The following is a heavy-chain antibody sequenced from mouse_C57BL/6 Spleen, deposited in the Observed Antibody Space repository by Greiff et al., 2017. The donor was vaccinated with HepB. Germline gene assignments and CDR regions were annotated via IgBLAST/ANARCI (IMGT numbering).Heavy chain of an antibody. Sequence: EVQLQESGPGLVKPSQSLSLTCSVTGYSITSGYYWNWIRQFPGNKLEWMGYISYDGSNNYNPSLKNRISITRDTSKNQFFLKLNSVTTEDTASYYCARDYGNYEGAYWGQGTLVTVSA. CDR3: ARDYGNYEGAY. CDR1: GYSITSGYY. D-gene: IGHD2-1*01. J-gene: IGHJ3*01. V-gene: IGHV3-6*01. CDR2: ISYDGSN.